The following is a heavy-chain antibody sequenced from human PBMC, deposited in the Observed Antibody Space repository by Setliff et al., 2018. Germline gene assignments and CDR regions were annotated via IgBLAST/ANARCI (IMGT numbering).Heavy chain of an antibody. J-gene: IGHJ3*02. CDR2: IYYSGST. D-gene: IGHD1-26*01. Sequence: TLSLTCTVSGGSISSGGYYWSWIRQHPGMGLEWIGYIYYSGSTYHNPSLKTLVTISVDTSKNQFSLKLSSVTAADTAVYYCARCSGSYDALDIWGQGTMVTVSS. CDR1: GGSISSGGYY. CDR3: ARCSGSYDALDI. V-gene: IGHV4-31*01.